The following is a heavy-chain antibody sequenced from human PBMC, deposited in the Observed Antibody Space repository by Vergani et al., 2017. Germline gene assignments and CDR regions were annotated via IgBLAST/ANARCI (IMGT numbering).Heavy chain of an antibody. CDR1: GFSIDNGYY. D-gene: IGHD3-9*01. J-gene: IGHJ4*02. Sequence: QVQLEESGPGLVKPSETLSLTCAVSGFSIDNGYYWDWIRQPPGKGLEWIGSIYRTGRTHFNPSLKSRVTITVDTSNNHFSLRLNSLTAADTALYYCSRRSGSVYDIFSGTQYFVDVWGQGTLVTVSS. CDR3: SRRSGSVYDIFSGTQYFVDV. CDR2: IYRTGRT. V-gene: IGHV4-38-2*01.